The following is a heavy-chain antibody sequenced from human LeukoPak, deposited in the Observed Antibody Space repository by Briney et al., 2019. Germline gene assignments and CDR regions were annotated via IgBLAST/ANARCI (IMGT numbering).Heavy chain of an antibody. V-gene: IGHV1-18*04. D-gene: IGHD3-22*01. CDR3: ARDLNYDGPEGPYAFDI. CDR1: GYTFTGYY. J-gene: IGHJ3*02. Sequence: ASLKVSCKASGYTFTGYYMHWVRQAPGQGLEWMGWISAYNGNTNYAQKLQGRVTMTTDTSTSTAYMELRSLRSDDTAVYYCARDLNYDGPEGPYAFDIWGQGTMVTVSS. CDR2: ISAYNGNT.